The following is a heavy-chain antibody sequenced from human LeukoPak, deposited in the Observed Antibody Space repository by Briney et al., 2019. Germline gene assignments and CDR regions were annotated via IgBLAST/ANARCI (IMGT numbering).Heavy chain of an antibody. D-gene: IGHD5-18*01. CDR1: GGTFSSYA. V-gene: IGHV1-69*01. CDR3: ARDWVIQSNWFDP. Sequence: ASVKVSCKAPGGTFSSYAISWVRQAPGQGLEWMGGIIPIFGTANYAQKFQGRVTITADESTSTAYMELSSLRSEDTAVYYCARDWVIQSNWFDPWGQGTLVTVSS. J-gene: IGHJ5*02. CDR2: IIPIFGTA.